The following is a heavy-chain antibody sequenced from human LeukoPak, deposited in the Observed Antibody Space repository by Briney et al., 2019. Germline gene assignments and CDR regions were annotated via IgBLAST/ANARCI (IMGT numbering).Heavy chain of an antibody. CDR1: GFTFRSYG. V-gene: IGHV3-7*01. Sequence: PGGSLRLSCAASGFTFRSYGMTGVRQAPGKGLQGVANIKHDGSEEYYVDSVKGRFTISRDNARNSLYLQMNSLRAEDTAVYYCARDQANYFDTSGFSTYWGQGTLVTVRS. J-gene: IGHJ4*02. D-gene: IGHD3-22*01. CDR2: IKHDGSEE. CDR3: ARDQANYFDTSGFSTY.